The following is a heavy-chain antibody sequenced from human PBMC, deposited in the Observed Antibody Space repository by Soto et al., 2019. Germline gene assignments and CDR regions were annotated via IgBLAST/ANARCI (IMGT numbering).Heavy chain of an antibody. V-gene: IGHV2-5*02. Sequence: QITLKESGPTLVKPTQTLTLTCTFSGFSLSTSGVAVGWIRQTPGKALEWLSVIYWDDDTRSSPSLRNRLTNTYDTSKNQVVLTMTNLDPVDTATYYCAHRDRASGGLFDHWGQGILVTVSS. D-gene: IGHD3-10*01. J-gene: IGHJ4*02. CDR3: AHRDRASGGLFDH. CDR2: IYWDDDT. CDR1: GFSLSTSGVA.